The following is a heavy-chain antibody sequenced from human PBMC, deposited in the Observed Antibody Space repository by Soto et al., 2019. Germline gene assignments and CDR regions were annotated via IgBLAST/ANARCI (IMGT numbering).Heavy chain of an antibody. J-gene: IGHJ4*02. CDR2: MNPNSGNT. CDR3: AGQFSATYDY. V-gene: IGHV1-8*02. CDR1: GGTFSSYA. Sequence: ASVKVSCKASGGTFSSYAISWVRQATGQGLEWMGWMNPNSGNTGYAQKFQGRVTMTRNTSISTAYMELSGLRSEDTAVYYCAGQFSATYDYWGQGALVTVSS. D-gene: IGHD3-3*01.